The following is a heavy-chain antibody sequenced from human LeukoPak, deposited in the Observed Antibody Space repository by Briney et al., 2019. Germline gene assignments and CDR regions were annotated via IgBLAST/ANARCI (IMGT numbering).Heavy chain of an antibody. CDR3: AKHYSSGWSPPAC. D-gene: IGHD6-19*01. V-gene: IGHV3-23*01. CDR2: ISGSGGST. J-gene: IGHJ4*02. Sequence: GGSLRLSCAASGFTFSGYAMSWVRQTPGKGLEWVSAISGSGGSTYYADSVKGRFTISRDNSKTTRHLQRNILIAEATAGYYCAKHYSSGWSPPACWGQGTLATAPS. CDR1: GFTFSGYA.